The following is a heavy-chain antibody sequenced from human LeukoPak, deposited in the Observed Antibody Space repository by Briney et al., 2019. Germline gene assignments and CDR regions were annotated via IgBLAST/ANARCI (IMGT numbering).Heavy chain of an antibody. Sequence: GGSLSLSCAASGFTLSSYAMSWVRQAPGKGLEWVSAISGSGGSTYYADSVKGRFTISRDNSKNALYLQMNSLRAEDTAVYYCAKNMRLSDYYYYGMDVWGQGTTVTVSS. D-gene: IGHD6-25*01. CDR3: AKNMRLSDYYYYGMDV. V-gene: IGHV3-23*01. CDR2: ISGSGGST. CDR1: GFTLSSYA. J-gene: IGHJ6*02.